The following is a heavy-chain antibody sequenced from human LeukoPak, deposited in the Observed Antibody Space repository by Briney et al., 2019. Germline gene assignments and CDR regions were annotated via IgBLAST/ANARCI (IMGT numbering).Heavy chain of an antibody. V-gene: IGHV4-38-2*02. CDR1: GYSISSGYY. Sequence: NPSETLSLTCTVSGYSISSGYYWGWIRQPPGKGLEWIGSIYHSGSTYYNPSLKSRVTISVDTSKNQFSLKLSSVTAADTAVYYCASSGTSGWFDPWGQGTLVTVSS. D-gene: IGHD3-10*01. J-gene: IGHJ5*02. CDR3: ASSGTSGWFDP. CDR2: IYHSGST.